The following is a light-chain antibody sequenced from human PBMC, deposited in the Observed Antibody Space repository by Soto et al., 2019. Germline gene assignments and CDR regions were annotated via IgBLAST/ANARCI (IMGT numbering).Light chain of an antibody. CDR2: KVS. CDR1: QSLTYSDGNTY. Sequence: DVAMTQSPLSLPVTLGQPASISCRSSQSLTYSDGNTYLNWFHLRPGQSPRRLIYKVSNRDSGVPDRFSGSGSGTDFTLKISRVEAEYVGVYYCMQGTRWPPYTFGQGTKLEIK. J-gene: IGKJ2*01. CDR3: MQGTRWPPYT. V-gene: IGKV2-30*01.